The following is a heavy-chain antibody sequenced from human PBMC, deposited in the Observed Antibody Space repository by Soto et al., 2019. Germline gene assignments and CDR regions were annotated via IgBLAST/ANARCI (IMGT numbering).Heavy chain of an antibody. CDR2: IIPMFGTA. V-gene: IGHV1-69*01. Sequence: QVQLVQSGAEVKKPGSSVKVSCKASGGTFSSYAISWVRQAPGQGLEWMGGIIPMFGTANYAQKFQGRVTITADESTSTAYMELSSLRAEDTAVYYCARGGRYNWNYVNYYYYGMDVWGQGTTVTVSS. J-gene: IGHJ6*02. CDR1: GGTFSSYA. CDR3: ARGGRYNWNYVNYYYYGMDV. D-gene: IGHD1-7*01.